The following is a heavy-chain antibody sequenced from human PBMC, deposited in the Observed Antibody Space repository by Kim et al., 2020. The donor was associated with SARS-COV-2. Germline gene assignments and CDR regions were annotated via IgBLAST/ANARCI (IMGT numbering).Heavy chain of an antibody. J-gene: IGHJ3*02. D-gene: IGHD5-12*01. Sequence: GESLKISCKGSGYSFTSYWIDWVHQMPGKGLEWMGIIYPGDSDTRYSPSFQGQVTISADKSISTAYLQWSSLKASDTAMYYCARLDEMATISGAFDIWGQGTMVTVSS. CDR2: IYPGDSDT. CDR1: GYSFTSYW. CDR3: ARLDEMATISGAFDI. V-gene: IGHV5-51*07.